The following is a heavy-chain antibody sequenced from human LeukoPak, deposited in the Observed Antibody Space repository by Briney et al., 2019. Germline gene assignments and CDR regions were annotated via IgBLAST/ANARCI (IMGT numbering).Heavy chain of an antibody. V-gene: IGHV3-33*01. CDR1: GFTFGGYG. CDR3: TRYNNDHFDY. Sequence: GGSLRLSRAGSGFTFGGYGMHWFRQTPGKGLEWVAVIAYDGSRAFYADSVKGRFTISRDNSKNTMSVQMDDLRAEDTAVYYCTRYNNDHFDYWGQGTLVTVSS. J-gene: IGHJ4*02. D-gene: IGHD1-14*01. CDR2: IAYDGSRA.